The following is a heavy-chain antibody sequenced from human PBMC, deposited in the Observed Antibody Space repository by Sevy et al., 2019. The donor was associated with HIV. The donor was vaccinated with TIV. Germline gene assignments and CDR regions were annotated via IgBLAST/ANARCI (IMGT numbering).Heavy chain of an antibody. Sequence: GGSLRLSCTASGFTFSSYEMNWVRQAPGKGLESVSYISNSGSNIYYSDSVKGRFTISRDNAKNSLYLQMNSLRAEDTAVYYCARDLPPSATTVAHFDYWGRGTLVTVSS. CDR2: ISNSGSNI. CDR3: ARDLPPSATTVAHFDY. J-gene: IGHJ4*02. CDR1: GFTFSSYE. D-gene: IGHD4-17*01. V-gene: IGHV3-48*03.